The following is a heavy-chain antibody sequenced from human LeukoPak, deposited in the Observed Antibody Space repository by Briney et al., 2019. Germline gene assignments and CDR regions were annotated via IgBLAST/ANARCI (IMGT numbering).Heavy chain of an antibody. Sequence: GGSLRLSFAASGFTFSSYGMSWVRQAPGKGLEWVSSINSGNNYIYYADSVKGRFTISRDNAKNSLFLQMNSLRADDTAVYSCARVLLGMSAFDLWGQGTMVSVSS. V-gene: IGHV3-21*06. CDR1: GFTFSSYG. CDR2: INSGNNYI. D-gene: IGHD3-9*01. CDR3: ARVLLGMSAFDL. J-gene: IGHJ3*01.